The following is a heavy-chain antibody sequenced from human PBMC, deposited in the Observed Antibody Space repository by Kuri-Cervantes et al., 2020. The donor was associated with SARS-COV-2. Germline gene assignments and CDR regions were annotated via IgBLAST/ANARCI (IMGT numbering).Heavy chain of an antibody. J-gene: IGHJ6*02. V-gene: IGHV3-11*01. D-gene: IGHD5-24*01. CDR3: TRRRLLYGMDV. Sequence: AESLTLSCAASGFTFSDYYMSWIRQAPGKGLEWVSYISSSGSTIYYADSVKGRFTISRDNAKNSLYLQMNSLRAEDTAVYYCTRRRLLYGMDVWGQGTTVTVSS. CDR2: ISSSGSTI. CDR1: GFTFSDYY.